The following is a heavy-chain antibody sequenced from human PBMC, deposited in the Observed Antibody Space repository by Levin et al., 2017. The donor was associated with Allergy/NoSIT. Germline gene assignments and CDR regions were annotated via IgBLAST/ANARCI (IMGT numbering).Heavy chain of an antibody. V-gene: IGHV4-34*01. CDR2: INHSGST. CDR1: GGSLSGYY. CDR3: ASYLYGGLDY. Sequence: SQTLSLTCAVYGGSLSGYYWSWIRQPPGKGLEWIGEINHSGSTTYNPSLKSRVTISVDTSKNQFSLRLSSVTAADPAVYYCASYLYGGLDYWGRGTLVTVSS. D-gene: IGHD3-16*01. J-gene: IGHJ4*02.